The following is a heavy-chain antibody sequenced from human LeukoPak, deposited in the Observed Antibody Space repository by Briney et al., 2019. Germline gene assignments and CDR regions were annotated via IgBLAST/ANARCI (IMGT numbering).Heavy chain of an antibody. CDR3: ARDSCSSTSCYVGIGLFDP. CDR2: IYTSGST. D-gene: IGHD2-2*01. Sequence: PSETLSLTCTASGGSISSYYWSWIRQPAGKGLEWIGRIYTSGSTNYNPSLTSRVTMSLDTSKNKFSRKLSSVTAEHTAVYYCARDSCSSTSCYVGIGLFDPWGQGTLVTVSS. V-gene: IGHV4-4*07. J-gene: IGHJ5*02. CDR1: GGSISSYY.